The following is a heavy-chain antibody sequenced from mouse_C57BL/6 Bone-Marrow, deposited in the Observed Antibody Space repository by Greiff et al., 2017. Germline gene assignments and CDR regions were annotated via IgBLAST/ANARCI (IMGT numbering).Heavy chain of an antibody. D-gene: IGHD3-2*02. Sequence: QVHVKQSGAELARPGASVTPSCKASGYTFTSSGISWVKQRTGQGLEWIGEIYPRSGNTYYNEKFKGKATLTADKSSSTAYMELRSLTSEDSAVYFCAGDSSGYVRFAYWGQGTLVTVSA. CDR3: AGDSSGYVRFAY. CDR2: IYPRSGNT. CDR1: GYTFTSSG. V-gene: IGHV1-81*01. J-gene: IGHJ3*01.